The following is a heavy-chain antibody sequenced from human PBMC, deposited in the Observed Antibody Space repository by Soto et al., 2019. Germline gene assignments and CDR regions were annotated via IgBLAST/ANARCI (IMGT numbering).Heavy chain of an antibody. D-gene: IGHD5-18*01. V-gene: IGHV4-34*01. CDR3: ARAGYSYGYRY. Sequence: SETLSLTCAVYGGSFSGYYWSWIRQPPGKGLEWIGEINHSGSTNYNPSLKSRVTISVDTSKNQFSPKLSSVTAADTAVYYCARAGYSYGYRYWGQGTLVTVSS. CDR2: INHSGST. CDR1: GGSFSGYY. J-gene: IGHJ4*02.